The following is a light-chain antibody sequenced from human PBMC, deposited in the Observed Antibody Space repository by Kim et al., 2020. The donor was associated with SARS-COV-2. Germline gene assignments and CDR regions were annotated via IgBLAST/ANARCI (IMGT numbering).Light chain of an antibody. Sequence: PGERATPSCRASQSGSSHLAWDQQKPGQAPRLLIYGASTRATGIPARFSGSGSGTEFTLTISSLQSEDFAVYYCQQYNNWPPLTFGQGAKVDIK. CDR3: QQYNNWPPLT. J-gene: IGKJ1*01. V-gene: IGKV3-15*01. CDR2: GAS. CDR1: QSGSSH.